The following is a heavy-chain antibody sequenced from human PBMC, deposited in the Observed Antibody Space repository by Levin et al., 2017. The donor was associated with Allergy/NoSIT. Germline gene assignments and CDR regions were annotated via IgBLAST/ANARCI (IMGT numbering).Heavy chain of an antibody. Sequence: GGSLRLSCAASGFTFSDYYMSWIRQAPGKGLEWVSYISSSGSTIYYADSVKGRFTISRDNAKNSLYLQMNSLRAEDTAVYYCARETYYYGSGSHNLAFDIWGQGTMVTVSS. D-gene: IGHD3-10*01. J-gene: IGHJ3*02. CDR2: ISSSGSTI. V-gene: IGHV3-11*01. CDR3: ARETYYYGSGSHNLAFDI. CDR1: GFTFSDYY.